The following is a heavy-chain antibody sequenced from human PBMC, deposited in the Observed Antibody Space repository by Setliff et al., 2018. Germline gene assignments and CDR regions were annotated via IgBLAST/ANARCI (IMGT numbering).Heavy chain of an antibody. J-gene: IGHJ4*02. CDR3: ARYITGTTPADY. CDR2: ISTYNGKT. Sequence: ASVKVSCKASGYIFTSYGFSWVRQAPGQGLEWMGWISTYNGKTNYAQKFQGRVTMTTDTSTSTAYMELRSLRSEDTAVYYCARYITGTTPADYWGQGTLVTVSS. V-gene: IGHV1-18*01. D-gene: IGHD1-7*01. CDR1: GYIFTSYG.